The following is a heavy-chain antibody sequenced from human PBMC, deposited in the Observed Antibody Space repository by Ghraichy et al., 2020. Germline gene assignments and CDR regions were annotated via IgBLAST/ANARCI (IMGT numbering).Heavy chain of an antibody. Sequence: SETLSLTCTVSGDSISSGNWWNWVRLPPGKGLEWIGEIYHSGSANYNPSLKSRVTISVDKTKNQFSLNLNSVTAADTAVYFCARGIGSTGFDPWGQGTLVTVSS. D-gene: IGHD5/OR15-5a*01. CDR1: GDSISSGNW. CDR2: IYHSGSA. V-gene: IGHV4-4*02. J-gene: IGHJ5*02. CDR3: ARGIGSTGFDP.